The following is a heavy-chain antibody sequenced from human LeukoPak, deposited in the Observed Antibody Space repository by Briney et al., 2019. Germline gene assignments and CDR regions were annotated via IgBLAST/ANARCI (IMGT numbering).Heavy chain of an antibody. J-gene: IGHJ3*02. CDR2: IYYSGST. V-gene: IGHV4-59*01. Sequence: PSETLSLTCTVSGGSISSYYWNWIRQPPGKGLEWIGYIYYSGSTNYNPSPKSRVTISVDTSKNQFSLKLSSVTAADTAVYYCARCGGDCYYSPAFDIWGQGTMVTVSS. CDR3: ARCGGDCYYSPAFDI. CDR1: GGSISSYY. D-gene: IGHD2-21*02.